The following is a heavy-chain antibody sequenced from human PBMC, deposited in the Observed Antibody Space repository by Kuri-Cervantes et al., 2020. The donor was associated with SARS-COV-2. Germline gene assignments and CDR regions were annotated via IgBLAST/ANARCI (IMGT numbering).Heavy chain of an antibody. CDR2: INPNSGGT. Sequence: ASVKVSCKASGGTFSSYAISWVRQAPGQGLEWMGWINPNSGGTNYAQKFQGWVTMTRDTSISTAYMELSRLRSDDTAVYYCARSYSSGWYYYYGMDVWGQGTTVTVSS. D-gene: IGHD6-19*01. V-gene: IGHV1-2*04. CDR1: GGTFSSYA. J-gene: IGHJ6*02. CDR3: ARSYSSGWYYYYGMDV.